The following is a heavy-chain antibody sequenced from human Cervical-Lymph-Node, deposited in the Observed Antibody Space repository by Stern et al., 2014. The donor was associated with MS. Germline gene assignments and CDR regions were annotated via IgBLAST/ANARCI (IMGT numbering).Heavy chain of an antibody. J-gene: IGHJ6*02. D-gene: IGHD4-23*01. CDR3: ARTGTVVTSGYYYGMDV. Sequence: VQLVQSGAEVKKPGASVKVSCKTAGYKFTDYGIIWVRQAPGQRLEWMGWINTGNGNRRYSQKIQGRVTITRDTSASTAYMELSSLRSEDTAVYYCARTGTVVTSGYYYGMDVWGQGTTVTVSS. CDR1: GYKFTDYG. CDR2: INTGNGNR. V-gene: IGHV1-3*04.